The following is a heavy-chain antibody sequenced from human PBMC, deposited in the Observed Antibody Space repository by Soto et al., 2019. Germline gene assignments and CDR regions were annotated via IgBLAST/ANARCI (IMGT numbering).Heavy chain of an antibody. D-gene: IGHD6-6*01. Sequence: QVQLQESGPGLVRPSETLSLTCDVSGGTMSGFCWSWIRQTPGKGLEWIGHVYYSGATDHHPSPKSRVTISEGTSRRQFSLNLTSVIAADTAVYYCARGGTAARRPSFYFFYMDVWGKGTTVTV. J-gene: IGHJ6*03. V-gene: IGHV4-59*01. CDR1: GGTMSGFC. CDR3: ARGGTAARRPSFYFFYMDV. CDR2: VYYSGAT.